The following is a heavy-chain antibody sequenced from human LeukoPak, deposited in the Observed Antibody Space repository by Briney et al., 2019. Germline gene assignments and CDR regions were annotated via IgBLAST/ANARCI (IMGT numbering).Heavy chain of an antibody. Sequence: SETLSLTCAVYGGSFSGYYWSWIRQPPGKGLEWIGEINHSGSTNYNPSLKSRVTVSVDTSKNQFSLNLSSVTAADTAVYYCASVSKIGELANWFDPWGQGTLVTVSS. CDR2: INHSGST. D-gene: IGHD5/OR15-5a*01. V-gene: IGHV4-34*01. J-gene: IGHJ5*02. CDR1: GGSFSGYY. CDR3: ASVSKIGELANWFDP.